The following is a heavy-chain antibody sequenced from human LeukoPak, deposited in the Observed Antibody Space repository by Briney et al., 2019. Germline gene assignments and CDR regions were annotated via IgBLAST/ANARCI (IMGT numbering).Heavy chain of an antibody. V-gene: IGHV4-59*01. Sequence: SETLCLTCTVSGGSIIGSYWTWIRQSPGKGLEWIGYVYNTVDVNYSPSFQSRVTISVDMFKNYFSLSLKSVTAADTAIYYCVRSRPYDTTGYNPTYYFDSWGQGALVTVSS. D-gene: IGHD3-22*01. CDR3: VRSRPYDTTGYNPTYYFDS. CDR1: GGSIIGSY. CDR2: VYNTVDV. J-gene: IGHJ4*02.